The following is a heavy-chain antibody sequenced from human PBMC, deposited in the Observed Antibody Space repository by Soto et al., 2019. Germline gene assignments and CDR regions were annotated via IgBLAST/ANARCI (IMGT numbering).Heavy chain of an antibody. CDR1: GVTFSDHY. D-gene: IGHD1-1*01. V-gene: IGHV3-11*06. CDR2: SSNSGSLT. CDR3: VRSCDNYHLLEY. Sequence: PGGCLRLSCGASGVTFSDHYMSWIRQAPGKGLEWFGYSSNSGSLTRHAASLKGRFSISRENAKNSLYLQIKSLRGDDTAIYYCVRSCDNYHLLEYWGQGT. J-gene: IGHJ4*02.